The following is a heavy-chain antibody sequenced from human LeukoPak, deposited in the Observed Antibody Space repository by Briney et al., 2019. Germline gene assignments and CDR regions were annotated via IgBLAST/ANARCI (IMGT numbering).Heavy chain of an antibody. V-gene: IGHV3-33*01. CDR2: VWYDGSNK. CDR3: ARDVNTAYYYGIDV. CDR1: EITFSSYG. D-gene: IGHD2/OR15-2a*01. J-gene: IGHJ6*02. Sequence: LRPSCAAYEITFSSYGRHWVRQAPGKGQEWEAVVWYDGSNKYYADSVRVRFTIARDNSKYTLYLQMNSLRAEDPAVYYCARDVNTAYYYGIDVWGQGTTVTVSS.